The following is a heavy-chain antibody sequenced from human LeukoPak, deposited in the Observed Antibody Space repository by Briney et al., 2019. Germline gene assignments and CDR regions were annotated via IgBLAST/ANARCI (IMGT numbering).Heavy chain of an antibody. Sequence: GGSLRLSCAASGFTFSSYWMSWVRQAPGKGLEWVANIKQDGSEKYYVDSVKGRFTISRDNAKNSLYLQMNSLRAEDTAVYYCAGELDYYDSSGYYAYFDYWGQGTLVTVSS. D-gene: IGHD3-22*01. V-gene: IGHV3-7*03. CDR2: IKQDGSEK. CDR1: GFTFSSYW. CDR3: AGELDYYDSSGYYAYFDY. J-gene: IGHJ4*02.